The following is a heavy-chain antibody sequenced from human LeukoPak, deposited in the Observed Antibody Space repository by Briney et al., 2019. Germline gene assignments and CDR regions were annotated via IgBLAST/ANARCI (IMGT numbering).Heavy chain of an antibody. CDR2: INAGNGNT. Sequence: ASVKVSCKASGYTFTSYAMHWVRQAPGQRLEWMGWINAGNGNTKYSQKFQGRVTITRDTSASTAYMELSSLRSEDTAVYYCARDWSYDILTGPSTFDYWGQGTLVTVSS. V-gene: IGHV1-3*01. CDR1: GYTFTSYA. CDR3: ARDWSYDILTGPSTFDY. D-gene: IGHD3-9*01. J-gene: IGHJ4*02.